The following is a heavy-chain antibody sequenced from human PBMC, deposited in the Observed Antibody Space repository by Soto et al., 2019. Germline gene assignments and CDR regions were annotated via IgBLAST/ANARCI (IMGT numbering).Heavy chain of an antibody. V-gene: IGHV4-59*01. CDR2: IYYSGST. D-gene: IGHD5-12*01. Sequence: SETLSLTCTVSGGSISSYYCSWIRQPPGKGLEWIGYIYYSGSTNYNPSLKSRVTISVDTSKNQFSLKLSSVTAADTAVYYCARQGGYDPYFDYWGQGTLVTVSS. CDR1: GGSISSYY. J-gene: IGHJ4*02. CDR3: ARQGGYDPYFDY.